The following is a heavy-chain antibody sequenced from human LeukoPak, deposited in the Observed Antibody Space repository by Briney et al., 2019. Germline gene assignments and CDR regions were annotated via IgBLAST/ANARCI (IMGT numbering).Heavy chain of an antibody. D-gene: IGHD6-13*01. CDR1: GFTISDYY. CDR2: ISSSSSYT. Sequence: GSLTLSCAASGFTISDYYMSWIRQAQAQGQELVSYISSSSSYTNYADYVKGRYTISRDNAKDSLYLRRNSLRAEDTAVYYCARDSGSSYDYWGQGTLVTVSS. V-gene: IGHV3-11*05. CDR3: ARDSGSSYDY. J-gene: IGHJ4*02.